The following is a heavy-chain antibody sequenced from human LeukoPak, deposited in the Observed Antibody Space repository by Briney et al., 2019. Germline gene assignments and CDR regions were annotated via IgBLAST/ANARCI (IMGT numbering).Heavy chain of an antibody. CDR1: GFTFSTYA. D-gene: IGHD6-6*01. Sequence: GGSLRLSCAASGFTFSTYAMSWVRQAPGKGPERVSAIGDSGIHTYHADSVKGRFTISRDNSRDTLYLQMNSLRAGDTAVYYCAGRIAARPFSPPFDCWGQGILVTVSS. J-gene: IGHJ4*02. CDR2: IGDSGIHT. V-gene: IGHV3-23*01. CDR3: AGRIAARPFSPPFDC.